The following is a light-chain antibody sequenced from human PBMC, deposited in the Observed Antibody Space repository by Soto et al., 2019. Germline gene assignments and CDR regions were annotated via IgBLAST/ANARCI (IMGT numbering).Light chain of an antibody. CDR1: QSVSSY. CDR2: DAS. CDR3: QQRSNWPSWT. J-gene: IGKJ1*01. V-gene: IGKV3-11*01. Sequence: EIVLTQSPATLSLSPGERATLSCRASQSVSSYLAWYQQKPGQAPRLLISDASTRATGIPARFSGSGSGTDFTHNISSLAPEDFAAYYCQQRSNWPSWTFGQGTKVEIK.